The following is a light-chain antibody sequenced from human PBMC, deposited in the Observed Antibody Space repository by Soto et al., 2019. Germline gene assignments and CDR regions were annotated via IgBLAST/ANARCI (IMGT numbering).Light chain of an antibody. CDR3: QHYNSYSEA. J-gene: IGKJ1*01. V-gene: IGKV1-5*03. CDR1: QSISGW. Sequence: DIQMTQSPSPLPASAGDRVTITCRASQSISGWLAWYQQKPGKAPKLLIYKASSLQSGVPSRFSGSGSGTEFTLTISSLQPDDFATYYCQHYNSYSEAFGQGTKVDI. CDR2: KAS.